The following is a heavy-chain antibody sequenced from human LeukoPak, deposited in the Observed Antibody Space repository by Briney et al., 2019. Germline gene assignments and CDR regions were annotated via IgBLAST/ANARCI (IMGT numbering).Heavy chain of an antibody. CDR3: AREWSAAGTPLDY. V-gene: IGHV1-46*01. J-gene: IGHJ4*02. Sequence: ASVKVSCTASGYTFTGYNVNWVRQAPGQGLEWMGIINPSGGSTSYAQKFQGRVTMTRDMSTSTVYMELSSLRSEDTAVYYCAREWSAAGTPLDYWGQGTLVTVSS. D-gene: IGHD6-13*01. CDR2: INPSGGST. CDR1: GYTFTGYN.